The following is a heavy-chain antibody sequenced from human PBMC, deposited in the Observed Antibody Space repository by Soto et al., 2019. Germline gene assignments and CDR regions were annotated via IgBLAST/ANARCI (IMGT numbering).Heavy chain of an antibody. Sequence: SETLSLTCAVSSGSISSSNWWSWVRQPPGKGLEWIGEIYHSGSTNYNPSLKSRVTISVDKSKNQFSLKLSSVTAADTAVYYCARQGYYYYYMDVWGKGTTVTSP. J-gene: IGHJ6*03. CDR3: ARQGYYYYYMDV. V-gene: IGHV4-4*02. CDR1: SGSISSSNW. CDR2: IYHSGST.